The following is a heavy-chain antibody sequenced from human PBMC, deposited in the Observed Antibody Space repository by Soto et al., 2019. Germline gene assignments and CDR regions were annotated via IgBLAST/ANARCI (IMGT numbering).Heavy chain of an antibody. CDR1: GFTFSSYG. CDR2: ISYDGSNK. Sequence: QVQLVESGGGVVQPGRSLRLSCAASGFTFSSYGMHWVRQAPGKGLEGVAVISYDGSNKYYADSVKGRFTISRDNSKNAVYLQMNSLRAEDTAVYYCAKDLLRPGRAYGMDVWGQGTTVTVSS. J-gene: IGHJ6*02. V-gene: IGHV3-30*18. CDR3: AKDLLRPGRAYGMDV.